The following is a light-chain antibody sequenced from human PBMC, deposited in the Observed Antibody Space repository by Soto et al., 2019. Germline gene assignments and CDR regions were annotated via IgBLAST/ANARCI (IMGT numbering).Light chain of an antibody. CDR1: SSNIGSNT. CDR3: AALDDSLNGPL. CDR2: SNN. V-gene: IGLV1-44*01. Sequence: QSVLTQPPSASGTPGQRVTISCSGSSSNIGSNTVNWYQHLPGTAPKLLIYSNNQRPSGVADRFSGSKSGTSASLAISGLQSEEEADYYCAALDDSLNGPLSGTGTK. J-gene: IGLJ1*01.